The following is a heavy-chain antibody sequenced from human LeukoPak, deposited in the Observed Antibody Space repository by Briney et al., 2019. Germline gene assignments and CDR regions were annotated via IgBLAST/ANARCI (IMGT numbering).Heavy chain of an antibody. D-gene: IGHD1-26*01. J-gene: IGHJ4*02. Sequence: GGSLRLSCAASGFTFSSYAMSWVRQAPGKGLEWVSYISSSGSTIYYADSVKGRFTISRDNSKNSLYLQMNSLRTEDTALYYCAKALLKWELAFFDYWGQGTLVTVSS. CDR1: GFTFSSYA. V-gene: IGHV3-48*04. CDR2: ISSSGSTI. CDR3: AKALLKWELAFFDY.